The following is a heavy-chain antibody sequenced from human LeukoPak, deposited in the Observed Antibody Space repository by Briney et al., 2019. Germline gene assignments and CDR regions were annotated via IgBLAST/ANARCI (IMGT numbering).Heavy chain of an antibody. D-gene: IGHD2-15*01. CDR1: GYNFANYW. V-gene: IGHV5-51*01. CDR2: IYSGDSDT. Sequence: GESLKISCKGSGYNFANYWIAWVRQMPRRSLEWVGIIYSGDSDTRYSPSFQGQVTISADKSISTAYLQWSSLKASDTAMYYCARPLYSRTAYYHYGVDVWDQGTTVTVSS. J-gene: IGHJ6*02. CDR3: ARPLYSRTAYYHYGVDV.